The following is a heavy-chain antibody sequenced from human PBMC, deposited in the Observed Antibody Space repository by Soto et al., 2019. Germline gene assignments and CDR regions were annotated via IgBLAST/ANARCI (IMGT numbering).Heavy chain of an antibody. J-gene: IGHJ4*01. CDR1: GGSFSGHS. D-gene: IGHD3-22*01. CDR2: INHSGRD. Sequence: SETLSLTCAVYGGSFSGHSWTWIRQSPGKGLEWIGDINHSGRDNYSPSLKSRVTISLDTSKNQFSLTLSAVTAADTAMYYCSTRAYDTNSYYLFTPGGQGTLSTV. V-gene: IGHV4-34*01. CDR3: STRAYDTNSYYLFTP.